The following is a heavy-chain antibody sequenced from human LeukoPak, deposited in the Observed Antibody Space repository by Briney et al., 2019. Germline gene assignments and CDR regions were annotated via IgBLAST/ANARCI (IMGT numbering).Heavy chain of an antibody. D-gene: IGHD3-22*01. V-gene: IGHV4-39*07. Sequence: SETLSLTCTVSGGSISTSNYYWGWIRQPPGKGLEWIGSIYYSGNTYHSPSLMSRVTISVDTSNNQFSLILSSVTAADTAVYYCARAPHFFDTSGSRYYFDYWGQGALVTVSS. CDR2: IYYSGNT. J-gene: IGHJ4*02. CDR1: GGSISTSNYY. CDR3: ARAPHFFDTSGSRYYFDY.